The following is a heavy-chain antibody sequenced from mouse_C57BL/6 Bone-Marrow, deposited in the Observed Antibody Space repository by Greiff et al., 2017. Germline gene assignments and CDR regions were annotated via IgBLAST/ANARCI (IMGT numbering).Heavy chain of an antibody. CDR3: ARDARGAIEMDY. J-gene: IGHJ4*01. CDR2: SRNKANDYTT. V-gene: IGHV7-1*01. Sequence: EVQVVESGGGLVQSGRSLRLSCATSGFTFSDFYMEWVRQAPGKGLEWIAASRNKANDYTTEYSASVKGRFIVSRDTSQSILYLQMNALRAEDTAIYYCARDARGAIEMDYWGQGTSVTVSS. D-gene: IGHD3-1*01. CDR1: GFTFSDFY.